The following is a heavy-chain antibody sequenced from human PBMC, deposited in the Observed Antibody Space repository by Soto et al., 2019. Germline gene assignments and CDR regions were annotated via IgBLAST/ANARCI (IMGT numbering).Heavy chain of an antibody. CDR1: GFTFSSYA. D-gene: IGHD4-17*01. V-gene: IGHV3-30-3*01. Sequence: QVQLVESGGGVVQPGRSLRLSCAASGFTFSSYAMHWVRQAPGKGLEWVAVISYDRSNKYYADSVKGRFTISRDNSKNTLYLQMNSLRAEDTAVYYCARKDTDYGDYLGAFDIWGQGTMVTVSS. J-gene: IGHJ3*02. CDR2: ISYDRSNK. CDR3: ARKDTDYGDYLGAFDI.